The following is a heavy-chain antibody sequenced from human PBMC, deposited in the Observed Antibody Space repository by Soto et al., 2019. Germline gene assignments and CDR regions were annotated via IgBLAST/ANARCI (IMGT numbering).Heavy chain of an antibody. CDR1: GFTVSSNY. Sequence: GGSLRLSCAASGFTVSSNYMSWVRQAPGKGLEWVSIIYSGGSTYYADSVKGRFTISRDNSKNTLYLQMNSLRAEDTAVYYCARDHRYCRRSSGGSCQQNAYYYYYMDVWGKGTTVTVSS. J-gene: IGHJ6*03. CDR3: ARDHRYCRRSSGGSCQQNAYYYYYMDV. V-gene: IGHV3-66*01. D-gene: IGHD2-15*01. CDR2: IYSGGST.